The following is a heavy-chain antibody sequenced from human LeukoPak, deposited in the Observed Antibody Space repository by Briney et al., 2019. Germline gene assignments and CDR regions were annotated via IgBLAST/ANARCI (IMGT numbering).Heavy chain of an antibody. CDR1: GLIFTNYN. Sequence: GGSLRLSCAASGLIFTNYNLNWVRQAPGKGLEWVGRIKSKTDGGTTDYAAPVKGRFTISRDDSKNTLYLQMNSLKTEDTAVYYCTTGQTDYWGQGTLVTVSS. CDR2: IKSKTDGGTT. J-gene: IGHJ4*02. V-gene: IGHV3-15*01. CDR3: TTGQTDY.